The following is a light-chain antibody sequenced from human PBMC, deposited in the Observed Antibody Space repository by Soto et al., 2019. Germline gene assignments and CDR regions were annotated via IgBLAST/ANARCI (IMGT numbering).Light chain of an antibody. CDR1: QSVSGY. Sequence: EIVMTQSPATLSVSPGESATLSCRASQSVSGYLDWFHQKPGQAPRLLIYGASTRATDIPARFSGSGSGTEFTLTISSLQSEDFALYYCQQYNNWPLTFGGGTKVDIK. CDR2: GAS. CDR3: QQYNNWPLT. J-gene: IGKJ4*01. V-gene: IGKV3-15*01.